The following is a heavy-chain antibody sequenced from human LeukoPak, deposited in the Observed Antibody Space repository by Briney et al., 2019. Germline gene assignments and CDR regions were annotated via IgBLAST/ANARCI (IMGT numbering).Heavy chain of an antibody. CDR2: ISSSSSYI. J-gene: IGHJ3*02. CDR1: GFTFSSYS. V-gene: IGHV3-21*04. Sequence: PGGSLRLSCAASGFTFSSYSMNWVRQAPGKGLEWVSSISSSSSYIYYADSVKGRFTISRDNAKNSLYLQMNSLRAEDTASYYCAKDMVRGSSGRGAFDIWGQGTMVTVSS. D-gene: IGHD3-10*01. CDR3: AKDMVRGSSGRGAFDI.